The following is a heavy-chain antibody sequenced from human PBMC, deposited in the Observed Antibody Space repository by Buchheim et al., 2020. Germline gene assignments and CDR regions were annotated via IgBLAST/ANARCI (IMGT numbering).Heavy chain of an antibody. V-gene: IGHV3-33*01. Sequence: QVQLVESGGGVVQPGRSLRLSCAASGFTFSSYGMHWVRQAPGKGLEWVSVIWYDGSNKYYADSVKGRFTISRDNSKNSLYLQMNSLRAEDTAVYYCARHPIPLLWFGDFEYYFYYCGQGTL. CDR3: ARHPIPLLWFGDFEYYFYY. J-gene: IGHJ4*02. CDR1: GFTFSSYG. CDR2: IWYDGSNK. D-gene: IGHD3-10*01.